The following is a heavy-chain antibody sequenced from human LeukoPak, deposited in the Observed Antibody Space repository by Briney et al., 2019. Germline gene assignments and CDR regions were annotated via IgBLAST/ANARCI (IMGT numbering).Heavy chain of an antibody. J-gene: IGHJ4*02. D-gene: IGHD2-15*01. Sequence: GGSLRLSCAASGFTFSSYGMHWVRQAPGKGLEWVAVISYDGSNKYYADSVKGRFTISRDNSKSTLYLQMNSLRAEDTAVYYCAASSVVVAATGGDYWGQGTLVTVSS. V-gene: IGHV3-30*03. CDR2: ISYDGSNK. CDR3: AASSVVVAATGGDY. CDR1: GFTFSSYG.